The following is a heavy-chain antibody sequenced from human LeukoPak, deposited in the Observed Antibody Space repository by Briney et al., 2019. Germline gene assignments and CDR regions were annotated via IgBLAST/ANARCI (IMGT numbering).Heavy chain of an antibody. CDR2: IRPSGDNT. CDR3: AKDLAPRPGYYFDY. J-gene: IGHJ4*02. D-gene: IGHD6-6*01. CDR1: GFTFSSYD. V-gene: IGHV3-23*01. Sequence: GGSLRLSCAASGFTFSSYDMTWVRQAPGRGLEGVSSIRPSGDNTYYGESVKGRFTISRDNYKNKLYLQMSSLRAEDTAVYYCAKDLAPRPGYYFDYWGQGTLVTVSS.